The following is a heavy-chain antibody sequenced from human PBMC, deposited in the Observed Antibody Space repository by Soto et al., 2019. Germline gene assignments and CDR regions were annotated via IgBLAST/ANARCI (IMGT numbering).Heavy chain of an antibody. J-gene: IGHJ5*02. Sequence: QLLQSGGGLVQPGGSLTLSCAASGFTFGTTDMSWCRQAPGEGLEWVSTIDGSGGITYYADSVKGRFTISRDKSRNTVYLQMNSRRGDDTALYYCVKNSGRFNTWGQGALVTVSS. CDR2: IDGSGGIT. V-gene: IGHV3-23*01. CDR3: VKNSGRFNT. CDR1: GFTFGTTD. D-gene: IGHD3-10*01.